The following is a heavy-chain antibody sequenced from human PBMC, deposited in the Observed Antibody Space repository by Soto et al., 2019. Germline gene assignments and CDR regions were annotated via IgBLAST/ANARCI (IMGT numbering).Heavy chain of an antibody. Sequence: SETLSLTCTVSGGSISSSSYYWSWIRQSPEKGLEWIGYIYSSGSTNYNPSLKSRVTISVDTSKNQFSLKLSSVTAADTAVYYCARQYCSSTRCYQYFDYWGQGTLVTVSS. D-gene: IGHD2-2*01. CDR3: ARQYCSSTRCYQYFDY. V-gene: IGHV4-61*05. CDR2: IYSSGST. J-gene: IGHJ4*02. CDR1: GGSISSSSYY.